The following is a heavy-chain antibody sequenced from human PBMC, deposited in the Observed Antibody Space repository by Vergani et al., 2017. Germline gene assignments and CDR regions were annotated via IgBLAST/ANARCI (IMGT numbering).Heavy chain of an antibody. Sequence: QVRLQESGPGLVKPSETLSLTCSVSGGSMSGYYWSWIRQPPGKGLEWIGSLSTTGGATHASHNPSLKSRVSISVDTSKSQFSLGLTAVTAADSAIYYCAGDTHSWQRADRWGQGLLVSVSS. CDR3: AGDTHSWQRADR. CDR1: GGSMSGYY. J-gene: IGHJ5*02. D-gene: IGHD6-13*01. V-gene: IGHV4-4*09. CDR2: LSTTGGA.